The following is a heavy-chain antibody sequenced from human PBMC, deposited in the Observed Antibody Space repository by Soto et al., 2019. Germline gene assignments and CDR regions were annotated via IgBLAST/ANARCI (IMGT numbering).Heavy chain of an antibody. CDR1: GYSISTYW. J-gene: IGHJ4*02. CDR3: AALDTAMVKTAGY. D-gene: IGHD5-18*01. V-gene: IGHV3-7*01. CDR2: VKQDGSEE. Sequence: EVQLVESGGGLVQPGGSLRLSCAASGYSISTYWMSWVRQAPGKGLEWVANVKQDGSEEYYVDSVKGRFTISRDNANNSLYLQMNSLRVEDTAVYYCAALDTAMVKTAGYWGQGTLVTVSS.